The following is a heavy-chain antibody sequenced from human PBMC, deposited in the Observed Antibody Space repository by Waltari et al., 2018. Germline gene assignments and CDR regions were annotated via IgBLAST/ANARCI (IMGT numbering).Heavy chain of an antibody. D-gene: IGHD1-26*01. CDR3: ARGPLLSYYFDY. J-gene: IGHJ4*02. CDR1: GYTFTSSD. Sequence: QVQLVQSGAEVKKPGASVKVSCKASGYTFTSSDINCVRQATGQGLEWMGWMNPNSGNTGYAQKFQGRVTMTRNTSISTAYMELSSLRSEDTAVYYCARGPLLSYYFDYWGQGTLVTVSS. CDR2: MNPNSGNT. V-gene: IGHV1-8*01.